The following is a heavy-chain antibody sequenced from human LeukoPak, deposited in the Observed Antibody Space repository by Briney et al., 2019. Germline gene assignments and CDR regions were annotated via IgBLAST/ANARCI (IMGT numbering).Heavy chain of an antibody. D-gene: IGHD6-19*01. CDR2: ISWDGGST. CDR1: GFTFDDYT. J-gene: IGHJ4*02. CDR3: TRGGVAALDY. V-gene: IGHV3-43*01. Sequence: PGGSLRLSCAASGFTFDDYTMHWVRQAPGKGLEWVSLISWDGGSTYYADSVKGRFTISRDNSKNSLYLQMSSLRTEDTTLYYCTRGGVAALDYWGQGTLVTVSS.